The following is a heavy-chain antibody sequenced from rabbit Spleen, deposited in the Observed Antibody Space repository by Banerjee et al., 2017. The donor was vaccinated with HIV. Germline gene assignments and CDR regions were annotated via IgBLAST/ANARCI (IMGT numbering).Heavy chain of an antibody. CDR2: IYAGSGST. CDR3: ARDAGTSFSTYGMDL. Sequence: QEQLEESGGDLVKPEGSLTLTCTASGFSFSSGYYMCWVRQAPGKGLEWIGCIYAGSGSTYYASWAKGRFTISKTSSTTVTLQMTSLTVADTATYFCARDAGTSFSTYGMDLWGPGTLVTVS. J-gene: IGHJ6*01. V-gene: IGHV1S45*01. D-gene: IGHD8-1*01. CDR1: GFSFSSGYY.